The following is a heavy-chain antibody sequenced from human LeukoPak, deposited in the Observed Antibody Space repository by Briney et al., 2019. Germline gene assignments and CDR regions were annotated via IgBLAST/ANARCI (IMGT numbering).Heavy chain of an antibody. CDR3: ARDNSVGDVAWWFDP. CDR1: GGTFSSYA. V-gene: IGHV1-69*06. J-gene: IGHJ5*02. D-gene: IGHD1-26*01. CDR2: IIPIFGTA. Sequence: SVKVSCKASGGTFSSYAISWVRQAPGQGLEWMGGIIPIFGTANYAQKFQGRVTITADKSTSTAYMELSSLRSEDTAVYYCARDNSVGDVAWWFDPWGQGTLVTVSS.